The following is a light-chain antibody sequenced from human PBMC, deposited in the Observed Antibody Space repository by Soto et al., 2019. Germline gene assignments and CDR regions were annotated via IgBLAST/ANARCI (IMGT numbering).Light chain of an antibody. V-gene: IGLV2-14*01. CDR3: SSFTGGTTIFV. CDR1: SSDVGAYDY. CDR2: EVT. J-gene: IGLJ1*01. Sequence: QSALTQPASVSGSPGQSITLSCTGTSSDVGAYDYVSWYQQPPGKAPKLMIYEVTNRPSGVSSRFSGSKSGNTASLTISGLQAEDEADYYRSSFTGGTTIFVFGFATRVTVL.